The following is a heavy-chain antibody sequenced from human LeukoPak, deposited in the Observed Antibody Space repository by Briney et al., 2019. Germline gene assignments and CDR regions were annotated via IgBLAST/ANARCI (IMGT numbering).Heavy chain of an antibody. Sequence: GASVKVSCKASGYTFTSYGISWVRQAPGQGLEWMGWISAYNGNTNYAQKLQGRVTMTTDTSTSTAYMELRSLRSDDTAVYYCAGVGGFGELSYDYYYYYYKDVWGKGTTVTVSS. D-gene: IGHD3-10*01. V-gene: IGHV1-18*01. CDR2: ISAYNGNT. J-gene: IGHJ6*03. CDR1: GYTFTSYG. CDR3: AGVGGFGELSYDYYYYYYKDV.